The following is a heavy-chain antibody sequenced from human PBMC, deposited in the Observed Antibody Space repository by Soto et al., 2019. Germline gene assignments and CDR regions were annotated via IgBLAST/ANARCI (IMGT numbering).Heavy chain of an antibody. CDR2: ISGSGNSA. V-gene: IGHV3-64*01. Sequence: GGSLRLSCAASGFTFSTYAMHWVRQAPGKGLEYVSAISGSGNSAYYANSVKGRFTISRDNSKNMLYLQMDSLRPEDMAVYYCASRIAVAGYFDYWGQGILVTVSS. D-gene: IGHD6-19*01. CDR3: ASRIAVAGYFDY. J-gene: IGHJ4*02. CDR1: GFTFSTYA.